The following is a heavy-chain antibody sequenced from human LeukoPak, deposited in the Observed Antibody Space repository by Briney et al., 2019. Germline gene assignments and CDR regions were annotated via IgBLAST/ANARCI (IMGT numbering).Heavy chain of an antibody. Sequence: GGSLRLFCAASGFTFSTYAMHWVRQAPGKGLQYVSAISSDGGSTYFADSVKGRFTISRDNSKNTLYLQMNSLRAEDTAVYYCARNLYYYDSSGYYYYWGQGTLVTVSS. J-gene: IGHJ4*02. D-gene: IGHD3-22*01. CDR1: GFTFSTYA. CDR3: ARNLYYYDSSGYYYY. CDR2: ISSDGGST. V-gene: IGHV3-64*02.